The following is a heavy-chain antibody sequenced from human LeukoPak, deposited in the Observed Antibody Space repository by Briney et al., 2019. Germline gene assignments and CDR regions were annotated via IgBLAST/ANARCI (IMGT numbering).Heavy chain of an antibody. Sequence: SETLSLTCTVSGGSILSSSYYWGWIRQPPGKGLEWIGSIYYSGSTYYNPSLKSRVTISVDTSKNQFSLKLSSVTAADTAVYYCARQSYNWNEGGWFDPWGQGTLVTVSS. CDR2: IYYSGST. J-gene: IGHJ5*02. CDR3: ARQSYNWNEGGWFDP. D-gene: IGHD1-20*01. CDR1: GGSILSSSYY. V-gene: IGHV4-39*01.